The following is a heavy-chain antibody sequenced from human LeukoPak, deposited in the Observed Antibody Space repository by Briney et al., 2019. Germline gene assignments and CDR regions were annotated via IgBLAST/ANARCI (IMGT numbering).Heavy chain of an antibody. CDR2: IYYSGST. V-gene: IGHV4-59*08. Sequence: SETLSLTCTVSGGSISSYYWSWIRQPPGKGLEWIGYIYYSGSTYYNPSLKSRVTISVDTSKNQFSLKLSSVTAADTAVYYCARGVFVLMNPHFDYWGQGILVTVSS. CDR3: ARGVFVLMNPHFDY. D-gene: IGHD3-16*01. J-gene: IGHJ4*02. CDR1: GGSISSYY.